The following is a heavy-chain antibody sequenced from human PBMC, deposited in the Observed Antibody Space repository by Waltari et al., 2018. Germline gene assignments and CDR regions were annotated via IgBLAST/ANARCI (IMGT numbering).Heavy chain of an antibody. J-gene: IGHJ4*02. CDR2: IKHSGST. CDR1: GGSFRGYY. Sequence: QVQLQQWGAGLLKPSETLSLTCAVYGGSFRGYYWSWNRQPPGKGLEWIGKIKHSGSTNYNPSLKSRVTISVDTSKNQFSLKLSSVTAADTAVYYCARGGRSSSSIGKRLYDYWGQETLVTVSS. CDR3: ARGGRSSSSIGKRLYDY. D-gene: IGHD6-6*01. V-gene: IGHV4-34*01.